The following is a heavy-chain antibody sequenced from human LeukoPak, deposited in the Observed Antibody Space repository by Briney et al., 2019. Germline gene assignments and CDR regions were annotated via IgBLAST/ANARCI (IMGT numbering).Heavy chain of an antibody. J-gene: IGHJ6*03. CDR2: IKHSGST. D-gene: IGHD3-22*01. Sequence: PSETLSLTCAVYGGSFSGYYWSWIRQPPGKGLEWIGEIKHSGSTNYNPSLKSRVTISVDTSKNQFSLRLSSVTAADTAVYYCARSYYYDSSGYYLALGYYYYYMDVWGKGTTVTVSS. V-gene: IGHV4-34*01. CDR3: ARSYYYDSSGYYLALGYYYYYMDV. CDR1: GGSFSGYY.